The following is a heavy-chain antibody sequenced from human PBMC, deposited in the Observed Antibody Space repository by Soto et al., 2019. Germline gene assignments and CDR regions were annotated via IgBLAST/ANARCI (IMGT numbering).Heavy chain of an antibody. Sequence: SETLSLTCTVSGGSISSGGYYWSWIRQHPGKGLEWIGYIYYSGSTYYNPSLKSRVTISVDTSKNQFSLKLSSVTAADTAVYYCARAAATMVRGNWFDPWGQGTLITVSS. CDR3: ARAAATMVRGNWFDP. D-gene: IGHD3-10*01. CDR1: GGSISSGGYY. J-gene: IGHJ5*02. CDR2: IYYSGST. V-gene: IGHV4-31*03.